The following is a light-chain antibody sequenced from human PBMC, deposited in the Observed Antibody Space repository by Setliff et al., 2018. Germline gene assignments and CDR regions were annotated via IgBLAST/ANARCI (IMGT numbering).Light chain of an antibody. J-gene: IGLJ1*01. CDR3: CSYAGSYTSLYV. CDR1: SSDVGGYNY. Sequence: QSVLTQPRSVSGSPGQSVTISCTGTSSDVGGYNYVSWYQQHPGKAPKLMIYDVSKRPSGVPDRFSGAKSGNTASLTISGLQAEDGADYYCCSYAGSYTSLYVFGTGTKV. V-gene: IGLV2-11*01. CDR2: DVS.